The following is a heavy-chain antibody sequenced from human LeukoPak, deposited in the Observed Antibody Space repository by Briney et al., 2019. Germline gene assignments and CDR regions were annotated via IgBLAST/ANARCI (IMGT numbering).Heavy chain of an antibody. D-gene: IGHD6-13*01. V-gene: IGHV3-11*05. CDR3: ARDLAADKRAMDV. CDR1: GFTFSDYY. Sequence: GGSLRLSSAASGFTFSDYYMSWIRQAPGKGLEWLSYINSRSSDTRYADSVKGRFTISRDNAKNSLYLQMNSLRADDTAVYYCARDLAADKRAMDVWGQGTTVTVSS. J-gene: IGHJ6*02. CDR2: INSRSSDT.